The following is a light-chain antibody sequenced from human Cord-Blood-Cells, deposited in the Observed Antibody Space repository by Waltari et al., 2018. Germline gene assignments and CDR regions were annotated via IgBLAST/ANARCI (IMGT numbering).Light chain of an antibody. J-gene: IGLJ1*01. Sequence: QSALTQPPSASGSPGQAVTISCTGTSRDVGGYNYFSWYQQHPGKAPKLLIYEVSKRPSGVPDRFSGSKSGNTASLTVSGLQAEDEADYYCSSYAGSNHYVFGTGTKVTVL. CDR1: SRDVGGYNY. V-gene: IGLV2-8*01. CDR3: SSYAGSNHYV. CDR2: EVS.